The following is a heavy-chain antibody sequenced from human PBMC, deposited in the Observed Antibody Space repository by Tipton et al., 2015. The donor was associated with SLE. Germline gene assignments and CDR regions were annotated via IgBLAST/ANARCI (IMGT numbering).Heavy chain of an antibody. D-gene: IGHD6-19*01. V-gene: IGHV4-59*08. J-gene: IGHJ4*02. CDR1: GGSISSYY. CDR3: ARHRSGWKELYYFDF. Sequence: TLSLTCTVSGGSISSYYWSWIRQPPGKGLEWIGYIYYSGSTNYNPSLKSRVTLSRDTSKNQFSLSLSSVTAADTAVYYCARHRSGWKELYYFDFWGQGTLVTVSS. CDR2: IYYSGST.